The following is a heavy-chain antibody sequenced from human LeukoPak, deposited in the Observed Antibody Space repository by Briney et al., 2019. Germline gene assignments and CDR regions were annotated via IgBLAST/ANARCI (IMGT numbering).Heavy chain of an antibody. D-gene: IGHD6-19*01. CDR1: GFTFSGYA. V-gene: IGHV3-30*04. Sequence: GRSLRLSCAASGFTFSGYAMHWVRQAPGKGLEWVAVILFGGSNKYYADSVKGRFTISGDNSKNTLYLQMNSLRAEDTAVYYCARARIAVAGTGNWFDPWGQGTLVTVSS. CDR3: ARARIAVAGTGNWFDP. CDR2: ILFGGSNK. J-gene: IGHJ5*02.